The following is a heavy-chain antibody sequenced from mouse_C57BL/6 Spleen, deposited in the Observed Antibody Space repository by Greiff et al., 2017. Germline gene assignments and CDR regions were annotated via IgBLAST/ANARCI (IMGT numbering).Heavy chain of an antibody. CDR2: INPSNGGT. V-gene: IGHV1-53*01. Sequence: QVQLQQPGTELVKPGASVKLSCKASGYTFTSYWMHWVKQRPGQGLEWIGNINPSNGGTNYNEKFKSKATLTVDTSSSTAYMQLSSLTSEDSAVYYCAREMGYYYGSSYDYAMDYWGQGTSVTVSS. CDR3: AREMGYYYGSSYDYAMDY. D-gene: IGHD1-1*01. CDR1: GYTFTSYW. J-gene: IGHJ4*01.